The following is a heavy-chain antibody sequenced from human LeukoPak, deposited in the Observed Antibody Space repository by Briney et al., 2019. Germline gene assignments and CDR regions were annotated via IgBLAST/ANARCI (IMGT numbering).Heavy chain of an antibody. V-gene: IGHV3-48*03. CDR2: ISSSGSSI. CDR1: GFAFSSYE. D-gene: IGHD5-18*01. CDR3: ARAGGYSFGYEDYFDY. Sequence: GGSLRLSCAASGFAFSSYEMNWVRQAPGKGLEWVSYISSSGSSIYHADSVKGRFTISRDNAKNSLYLQMNSLRAEDTAVYYCARAGGYSFGYEDYFDYWGQGTLVTVSS. J-gene: IGHJ4*02.